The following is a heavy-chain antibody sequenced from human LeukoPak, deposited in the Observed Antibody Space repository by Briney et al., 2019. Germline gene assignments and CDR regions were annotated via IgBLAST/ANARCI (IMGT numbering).Heavy chain of an antibody. Sequence: GGSLRLSCVASGFTFSSNGMHWVRQAPGKGLEWVTFIQYDGSKKYYADSVKGRFTISRDNSKNTLYLQMNSLRTEDTAVYYCVNVANSGTYDWGQGTLVTVSS. CDR1: GFTFSSNG. CDR3: VNVANSGTYD. V-gene: IGHV3-30*02. J-gene: IGHJ4*02. D-gene: IGHD1-26*01. CDR2: IQYDGSKK.